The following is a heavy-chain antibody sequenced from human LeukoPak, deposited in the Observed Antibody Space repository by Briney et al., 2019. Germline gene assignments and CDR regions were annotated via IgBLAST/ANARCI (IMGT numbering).Heavy chain of an antibody. CDR2: ISWSSGSI. J-gene: IGHJ6*03. Sequence: PGGSLRLSCAASGFTFDDYAMHWVRQAPGKGLEWVSGISWSSGSIGYADSVKGRFTISRDNAKNSLYLQMNSLRAEDTALYYCAKDKTDYYYYYYMDVWGKGTTVTISS. D-gene: IGHD1-14*01. CDR1: GFTFDDYA. V-gene: IGHV3-9*01. CDR3: AKDKTDYYYYYYMDV.